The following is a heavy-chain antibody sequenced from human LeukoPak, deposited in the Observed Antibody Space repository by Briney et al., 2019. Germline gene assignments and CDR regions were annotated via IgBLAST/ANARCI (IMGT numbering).Heavy chain of an antibody. D-gene: IGHD3-22*01. CDR1: GGSISSYY. CDR2: IYYSGST. Sequence: PSETLSLTCTVSGGSISSYYWSWIRQPPGKGLEWIGYIYYSGSTYYNPSLKSRVTISVDTSKNQFSLKLSSVTAADTAVYYCARRPFYYYDSSGYYDYWGQGTLVTVSS. J-gene: IGHJ4*02. V-gene: IGHV4-59*08. CDR3: ARRPFYYYDSSGYYDY.